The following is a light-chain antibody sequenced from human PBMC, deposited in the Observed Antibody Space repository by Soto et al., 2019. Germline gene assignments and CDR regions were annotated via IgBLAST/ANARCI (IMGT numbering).Light chain of an antibody. J-gene: IGKJ1*01. Sequence: IVMTQSPATLSASPGERVTLSCRASQSVNTNLAWYQQKPGQAPRLLISGASTRATGIPARFSGSGSGTEFTLTISSLQSEDFAVYYCQQYNNWWTFGQGTKVEIK. CDR1: QSVNTN. CDR2: GAS. V-gene: IGKV3-15*01. CDR3: QQYNNWWT.